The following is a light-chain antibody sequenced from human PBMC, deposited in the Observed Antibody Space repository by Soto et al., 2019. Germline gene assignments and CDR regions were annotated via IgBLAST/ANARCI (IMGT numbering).Light chain of an antibody. CDR2: AAS. CDR3: QQTYSTPQT. V-gene: IGKV1-39*01. CDR1: QSISGY. J-gene: IGKJ1*01. Sequence: DIQMTQSPSSLSASVGDRVTITCRASQSISGYLNWYQQRPGKAPKLLIYAASSLQSGVPSRFSGSGYGTDFTLTISSLQPEDFATYFCQQTYSTPQTFGQGTKV.